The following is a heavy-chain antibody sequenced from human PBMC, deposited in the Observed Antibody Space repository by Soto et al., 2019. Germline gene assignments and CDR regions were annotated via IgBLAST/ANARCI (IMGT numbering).Heavy chain of an antibody. CDR2: IFPGDSDT. D-gene: IGHD3-10*01. J-gene: IGHJ4*02. CDR3: VRHLRARGVVRDGAPDF. V-gene: IGHV5-51*01. Sequence: KGLEWLGNIFPGDSDTKYSPSFQGRVTLSADTSISTAYLHWSSRKASDTAIYFCVRHLRARGVVRDGAPDFWGQGTPVIVTS.